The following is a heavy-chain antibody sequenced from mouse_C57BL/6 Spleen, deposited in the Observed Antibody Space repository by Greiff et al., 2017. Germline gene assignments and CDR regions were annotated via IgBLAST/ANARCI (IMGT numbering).Heavy chain of an antibody. CDR3: ARDLGFAY. J-gene: IGHJ3*01. V-gene: IGHV5-16*01. Sequence: EVQLQESEGGLVQPGSSMKLSCTASGFTFSDYYMAWVRQVPEKGLEWVANINYDGSSTYYLDSLKSRFIISRDNAKNILYLQMSSLKSEDTATYYCARDLGFAYWGQGTLVTVSA. CDR2: INYDGSST. CDR1: GFTFSDYY.